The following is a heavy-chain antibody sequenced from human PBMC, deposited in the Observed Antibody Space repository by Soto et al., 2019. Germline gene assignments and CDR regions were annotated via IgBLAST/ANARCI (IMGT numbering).Heavy chain of an antibody. CDR1: GFTFSSYG. CDR3: AKGIFGVVIIAPLDY. V-gene: IGHV3-30*18. D-gene: IGHD3-3*01. CDR2: ISYDGSNK. Sequence: PGGSMRLSCAASGFTFSSYGMHWVRQAPGKGLEWVAVISYDGSNKYYADSVKGRFTISRDNSKNTLYLQMNSLRAEDTAVYYCAKGIFGVVIIAPLDYWGQGTLVTVSS. J-gene: IGHJ4*02.